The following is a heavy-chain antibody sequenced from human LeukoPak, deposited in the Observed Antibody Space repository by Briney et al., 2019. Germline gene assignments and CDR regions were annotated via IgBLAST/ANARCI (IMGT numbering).Heavy chain of an antibody. Sequence: PGGTLRLSCAASGFTFSRYWMTWVRQAPGKGLEWVANIKQDGSEKYYVDSVKGRFTISRDNAKNSLYLQMNSLRAEDTAVYYCASPWELPPGGRSDAFDIWGQGTMVTVSS. CDR2: IKQDGSEK. CDR1: GFTFSRYW. CDR3: ASPWELPPGGRSDAFDI. D-gene: IGHD1-26*01. J-gene: IGHJ3*02. V-gene: IGHV3-7*01.